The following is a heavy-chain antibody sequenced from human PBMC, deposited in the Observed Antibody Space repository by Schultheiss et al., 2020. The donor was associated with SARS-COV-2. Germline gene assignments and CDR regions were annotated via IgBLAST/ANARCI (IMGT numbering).Heavy chain of an antibody. Sequence: SETLSLTCAVSGGSISSSNWWSWVRQPPGKGLEWIGEIYHSGSTNYNPSLKSRVTISVDTSKNQFSLKLSSVTAADTAVYYCARESGRNLCFDYWGQGTLVTVSS. CDR2: IYHSGST. CDR1: GGSISSSNW. CDR3: ARESGRNLCFDY. V-gene: IGHV4-4*02. J-gene: IGHJ4*02. D-gene: IGHD1-26*01.